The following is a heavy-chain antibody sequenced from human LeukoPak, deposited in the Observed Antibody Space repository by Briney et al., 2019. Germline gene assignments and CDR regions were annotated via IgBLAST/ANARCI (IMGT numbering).Heavy chain of an antibody. Sequence: SGGSLRLSCAASGFTFSSYAMSWVRQAPGKGREWVSAISGSGGSTYYADSVKGRFTISRDNSKNTLYLQMNSLRAEETAVYYCAKSLWPVVAATPYFDYWGQGTLVTVSS. CDR3: AKSLWPVVAATPYFDY. CDR1: GFTFSSYA. V-gene: IGHV3-23*01. D-gene: IGHD2-15*01. CDR2: ISGSGGST. J-gene: IGHJ4*02.